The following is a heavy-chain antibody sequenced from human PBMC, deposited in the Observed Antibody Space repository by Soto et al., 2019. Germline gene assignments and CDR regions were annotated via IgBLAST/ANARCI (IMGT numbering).Heavy chain of an antibody. CDR2: ISGSGGST. J-gene: IGHJ6*02. V-gene: IGHV3-23*01. D-gene: IGHD3-3*01. Sequence: PGGSLRLSCAASGFTFSSYAMSWVRQAPGKGLEWVSAISGSGGSTYYADSVKGRFTISRDNSKNTLYLQMNSLRAEDTAVYYCAKQIGSITIFGVVIISSLMGNYGMDVWGQGTTVTVSS. CDR3: AKQIGSITIFGVVIISSLMGNYGMDV. CDR1: GFTFSSYA.